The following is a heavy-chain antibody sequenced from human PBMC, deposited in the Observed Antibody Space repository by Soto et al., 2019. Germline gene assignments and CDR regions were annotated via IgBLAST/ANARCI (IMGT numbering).Heavy chain of an antibody. Sequence: GASVKVGCTAAGYTFTVSYVDWVLQTTGQGIEWMGWIKPNSGGTNYAQKFQGRGAMTRDTSISSAYMELSRLRSDDTAVYYCARVRGRYWSSTSCLEFDPWGQGTLLTVSS. J-gene: IGHJ5*02. D-gene: IGHD2-2*01. CDR3: ARVRGRYWSSTSCLEFDP. CDR1: GYTFTVSY. V-gene: IGHV1-2*02. CDR2: IKPNSGGT.